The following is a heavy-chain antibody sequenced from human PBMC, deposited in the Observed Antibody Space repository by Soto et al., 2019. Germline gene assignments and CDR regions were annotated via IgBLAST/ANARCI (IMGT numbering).Heavy chain of an antibody. CDR3: ARDLLLVDTAMADY. D-gene: IGHD5-18*01. CDR1: GFTFSSYW. Sequence: GGSLRLSCAASGFTFSSYWMSWVRQAPGKGLEWVANIKQDGSEKYYVDSVKGRFTISRDNAKNSLYLQMNSLRAEDTAVYYCARDLLLVDTAMADYWGQGTLVTVSS. J-gene: IGHJ4*02. CDR2: IKQDGSEK. V-gene: IGHV3-7*05.